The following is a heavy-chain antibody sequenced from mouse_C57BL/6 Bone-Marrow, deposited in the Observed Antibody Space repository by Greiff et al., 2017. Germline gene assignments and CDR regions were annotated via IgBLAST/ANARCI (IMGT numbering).Heavy chain of an antibody. J-gene: IGHJ2*01. CDR2: IWRGGST. CDR1: GFSLTSYG. V-gene: IGHV2-5*01. Sequence: VKVVESGPGLVQPSQSLSITCTVSGFSLTSYGVHWVRQSPGKGLEWLGVIWRGGSTDYNAAFMSRLSITKDNSKSQVFFKMNSLQADDTAIYYCAKRGYYYGLDYWGQGTTLTVSS. D-gene: IGHD1-1*01. CDR3: AKRGYYYGLDY.